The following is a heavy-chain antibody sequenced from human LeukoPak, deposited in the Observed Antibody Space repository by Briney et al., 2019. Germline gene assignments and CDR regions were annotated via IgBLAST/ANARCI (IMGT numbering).Heavy chain of an antibody. D-gene: IGHD6-13*01. CDR1: GYSIRGDYY. V-gene: IGHV4-38-2*01. CDR3: ARCVRAAIGSAGRWFDP. J-gene: IGHJ5*02. CDR2: IHHSGST. Sequence: PSETLSLTCAVSGYSIRGDYYWGWIRQSPGKGLQWIGNIHHSGSTYYNPSLKSRVTMSVDTAKNQFSLTLSSVTAADTAVYFCARCVRAAIGSAGRWFDPWGQGSQVIVSS.